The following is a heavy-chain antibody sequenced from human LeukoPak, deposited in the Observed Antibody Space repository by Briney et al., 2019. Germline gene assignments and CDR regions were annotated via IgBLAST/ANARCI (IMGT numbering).Heavy chain of an antibody. CDR1: EFTFNTYW. CDR2: IRADGSRE. Sequence: PGGSLRLSCAASEFTFNTYWMVWLRQAPGKGLEWVANIRADGSREYYVDSVKGRFTISRDNAKNSLYLQMNSLRAEDTAVYYCAKSGIAAAGTFDYWGQGTLVTVSS. D-gene: IGHD6-13*01. V-gene: IGHV3-7*05. J-gene: IGHJ4*02. CDR3: AKSGIAAAGTFDY.